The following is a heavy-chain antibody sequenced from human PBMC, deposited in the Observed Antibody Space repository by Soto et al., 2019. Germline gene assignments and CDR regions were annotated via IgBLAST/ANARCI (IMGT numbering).Heavy chain of an antibody. CDR2: INTYNGNT. CDR3: AMVDVYVTPSPQDV. J-gene: IGHJ6*02. D-gene: IGHD3-16*01. CDR1: GYTFTRYG. Sequence: QVQLVQSGAEVKNPGASVKVSCKASGYTFTRYGIGWARQVPGQGLEWMGWINTYNGNTNYAQNVQGRVTLTIDTSTSTAYMELRSLRSNDTAIYYCAMVDVYVTPSPQDVWGQGTTVIVSS. V-gene: IGHV1-18*01.